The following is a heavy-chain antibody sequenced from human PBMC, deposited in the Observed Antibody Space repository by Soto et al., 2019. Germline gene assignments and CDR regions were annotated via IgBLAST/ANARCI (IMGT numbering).Heavy chain of an antibody. D-gene: IGHD6-19*01. CDR1: GGTFSSYT. CDR2: ILPILGIA. V-gene: IGHV1-69*08. J-gene: IGHJ6*02. Sequence: QVQLVQSGAEVKTPGSSVKVSCKASGGTFSSYTISWVRQAPGQGLEWMGRILPILGIASYAQTFQGRVTIIADKSRSTAYMALRGLRSEDTAVDYCARDSKWLHKGTLYHHCCMDVWGQGTTVTVSS. CDR3: ARDSKWLHKGTLYHHCCMDV.